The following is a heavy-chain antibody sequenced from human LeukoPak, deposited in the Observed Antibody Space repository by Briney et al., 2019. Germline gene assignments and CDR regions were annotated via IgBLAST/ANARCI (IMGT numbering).Heavy chain of an antibody. D-gene: IGHD2-21*02. CDR2: TRNKANSYTI. CDR3: ARVVAYCGGDCPYYFDY. CDR1: GFTFSDHY. J-gene: IGHJ4*02. Sequence: PGGSPRLSCAASGFTFSDHYMDWVRQAPGKGLEWVGRTRNKANSYTIEYAASVKGRFTISREDSKNSLYLRMNSLKTEDTAVYYCARVVAYCGGDCPYYFDYWGQGTLVTVSS. V-gene: IGHV3-72*01.